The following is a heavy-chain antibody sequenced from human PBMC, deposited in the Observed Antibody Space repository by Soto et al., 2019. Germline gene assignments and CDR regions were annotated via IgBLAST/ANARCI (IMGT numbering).Heavy chain of an antibody. CDR3: ARGHRSSSS. J-gene: IGHJ5*02. D-gene: IGHD6-6*01. Sequence: SETLSLTCAVYGGSFSGYYWSWIRQPPGKGLEWIGEINHSRSTNYNPSLKSRVTISVDTSKNQFSLKLSSVTAADTAVYYCARGHRSSSSWGQGTLVTVSS. CDR1: GGSFSGYY. CDR2: INHSRST. V-gene: IGHV4-34*01.